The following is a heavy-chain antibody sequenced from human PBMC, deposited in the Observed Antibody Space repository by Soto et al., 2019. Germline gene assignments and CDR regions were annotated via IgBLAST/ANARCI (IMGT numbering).Heavy chain of an antibody. V-gene: IGHV3-15*01. Sequence: GGSLRLSCAASGFTFSNAWMSWVRQAPGKGLEWVGRIKGEADGGTTDYAAPVKGRITISRDHSKDTLYLQMNSLKTEDTAVHHCTTGLSNGYYNFDFWVQVILVTVSS. J-gene: IGHJ4*02. CDR1: GFTFSNAW. CDR2: IKGEADGGTT. CDR3: TTGLSNGYYNFDF. D-gene: IGHD3-22*01.